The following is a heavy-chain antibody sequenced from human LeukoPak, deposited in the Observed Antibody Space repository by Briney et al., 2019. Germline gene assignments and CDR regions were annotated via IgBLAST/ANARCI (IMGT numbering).Heavy chain of an antibody. D-gene: IGHD6-19*01. V-gene: IGHV1-2*02. CDR1: GYTFTGYY. CDR3: VFSSGWYGSVY. CDR2: INPNSGGT. J-gene: IGHJ4*02. Sequence: ASVKVSCKASGYTFTGYYMHWVRQAPGQGLEWMGWINPNSGGTNYAQKFQGRVTMTRDTPISTAYMELSRLRSDDTAVYYCVFSSGWYGSVYWGQGTLVTVSS.